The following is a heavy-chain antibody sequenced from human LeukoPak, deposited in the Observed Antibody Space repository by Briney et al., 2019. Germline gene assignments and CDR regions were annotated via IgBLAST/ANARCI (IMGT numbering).Heavy chain of an antibody. D-gene: IGHD6-19*01. V-gene: IGHV4-39*01. CDR3: ARRQSQWLIQSGAFDI. CDR2: IYYSGST. CDR1: GGSISSSSYY. Sequence: PSETLSLTCTVSGGSISSSSYYWGWIRQPPGKGLEWIGSIYYSGSTYYNPSLKSRVTISVDTSKNQFSLKLSSVTAADTAVYYCARRQSQWLIQSGAFDIWGQGTMVTVSS. J-gene: IGHJ3*02.